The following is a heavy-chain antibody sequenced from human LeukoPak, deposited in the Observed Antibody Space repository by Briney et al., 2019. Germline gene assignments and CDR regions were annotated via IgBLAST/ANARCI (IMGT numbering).Heavy chain of an antibody. V-gene: IGHV3-66*03. CDR1: GFTVSSNY. CDR2: IYSCGST. Sequence: GGSLRLSCAASGFTVSSNYMSWVRQAPGKGLEWVSVIYSCGSTYYADSVKGRFTISRDNSKNTLYLQMNSLRAEDTAVYYCARAGGSTVSHSDYWGQGTLVTVSS. D-gene: IGHD4-17*01. CDR3: ARAGGSTVSHSDY. J-gene: IGHJ4*02.